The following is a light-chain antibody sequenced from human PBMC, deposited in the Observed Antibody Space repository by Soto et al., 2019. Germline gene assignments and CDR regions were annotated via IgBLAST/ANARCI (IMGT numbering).Light chain of an antibody. J-gene: IGKJ3*01. CDR3: QQYNSYPRT. V-gene: IGKV3-15*01. CDR1: QSVSSK. CDR2: GAS. Sequence: EVVLTQSPATLSVSPGERATLSCRASQSVSSKLAWYHQKPGQAPRLLIYGASTRATGIAARFSGSGSGTEFTLTISSLQSEDFAVYYCQQYNSYPRTFGPGTKVDIK.